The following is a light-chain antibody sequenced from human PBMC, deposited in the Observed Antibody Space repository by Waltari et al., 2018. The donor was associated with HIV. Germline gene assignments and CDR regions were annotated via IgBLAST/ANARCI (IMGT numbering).Light chain of an antibody. Sequence: EIVMTQSPATLSVSPGERDTLSCRASQSVSSNLAWYQQKPGQAPRLLIYGASTRATGIPARFSGSGSGTEFTLTISSLQSEDFAVYYCQQYNNWRWTFGQGTKVEIK. CDR1: QSVSSN. J-gene: IGKJ1*01. CDR3: QQYNNWRWT. CDR2: GAS. V-gene: IGKV3-15*01.